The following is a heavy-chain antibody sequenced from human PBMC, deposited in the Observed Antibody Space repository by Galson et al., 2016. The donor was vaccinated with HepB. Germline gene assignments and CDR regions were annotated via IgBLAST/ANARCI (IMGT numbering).Heavy chain of an antibody. V-gene: IGHV4-59*01. CDR1: GDSISGYY. Sequence: SETLSLTCTVSGDSISGYYWSWIRQPPGKGLEWIGDIYYSGSSNYNPSLKSRLTISVDTSKNKFSLKLSSVTPADTAVSYCARLLAARPPHDFYYGMDVWGQGTTVTVSS. D-gene: IGHD6-6*01. CDR2: IYYSGSS. CDR3: ARLLAARPPHDFYYGMDV. J-gene: IGHJ6*02.